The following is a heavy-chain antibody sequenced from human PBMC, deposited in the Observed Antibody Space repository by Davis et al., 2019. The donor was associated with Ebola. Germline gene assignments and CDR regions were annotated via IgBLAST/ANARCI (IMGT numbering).Heavy chain of an antibody. Sequence: MPSETLSLTCAVYGGSFSGYYWSWIRQPPGKGLEWIGEINHRGSTNYNPSLKSRVTISVDTSKNQFSLKLSSVTAADTAVYYCARSTTPNNWFDPWGQGTLVTVSS. CDR1: GGSFSGYY. V-gene: IGHV4-34*01. J-gene: IGHJ5*02. CDR2: INHRGST. D-gene: IGHD4-11*01. CDR3: ARSTTPNNWFDP.